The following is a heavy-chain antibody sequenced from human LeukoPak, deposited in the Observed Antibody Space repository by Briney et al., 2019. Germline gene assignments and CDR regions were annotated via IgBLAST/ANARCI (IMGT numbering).Heavy chain of an antibody. D-gene: IGHD2-15*01. V-gene: IGHV3-30*04. Sequence: GGSLRLSCAASGFTFSSYAMHWVRQAPGKGLEWVAVISYDGSNKYYADSVKGRFTISRDNSKNTLYLQMNSLRAEDTAVYYCATGYCSGGSCYNWYFDLWGRGTLVTVSS. J-gene: IGHJ2*01. CDR3: ATGYCSGGSCYNWYFDL. CDR1: GFTFSSYA. CDR2: ISYDGSNK.